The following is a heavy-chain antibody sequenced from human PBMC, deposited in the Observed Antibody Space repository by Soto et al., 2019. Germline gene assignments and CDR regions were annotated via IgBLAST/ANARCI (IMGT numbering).Heavy chain of an antibody. J-gene: IGHJ6*03. CDR1: GGSISSYY. CDR2: IYYSGST. Sequence: SETLSLTCTVSGGSISSYYWSWIRQPPGKGLEWIGYIYYSGSTNYNPSLKSRVTISVDTSKNQFSLKLSSVTAADTAMYYCARQGRNGYSSRWYTFSDYYYYYYMDVWGKGTTVTVSS. CDR3: ARQGRNGYSSRWYTFSDYYYYYYMDV. V-gene: IGHV4-59*01. D-gene: IGHD6-13*01.